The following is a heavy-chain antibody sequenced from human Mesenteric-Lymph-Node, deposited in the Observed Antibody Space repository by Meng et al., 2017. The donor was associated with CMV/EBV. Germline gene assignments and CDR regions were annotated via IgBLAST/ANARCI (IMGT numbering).Heavy chain of an antibody. J-gene: IGHJ4*02. CDR3: ARVGIRNSQQY. CDR2: IKSKTDGGTT. V-gene: IGHV3-15*01. CDR1: GFTFTDAW. D-gene: IGHD1-14*01. Sequence: GESLKISCAASGFTFTDAWMNWVRQAPGKGLEWVGRIKSKTDGGTTDYTAAVKGRFTISRDDSRNTLFLQMNSLKTEDTAVYYCARVGIRNSQQYWGQGTLVTVSS.